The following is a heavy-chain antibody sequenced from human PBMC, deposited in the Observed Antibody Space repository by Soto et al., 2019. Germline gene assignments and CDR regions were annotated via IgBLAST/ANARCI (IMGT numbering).Heavy chain of an antibody. CDR3: ARPLYSCGPRLDY. CDR1: GGSISSYY. CDR2: IYYSGST. D-gene: IGHD5-18*01. V-gene: IGHV4-59*01. J-gene: IGHJ4*02. Sequence: SETLSLTCTVSGGSISSYYWSWIRQPPGKGLEWIGYIYYSGSTNYNPSLKSRVTISVDTSKNQFSLKLSSVTAADTAVYYWARPLYSCGPRLDYWGRGTLVTVSS.